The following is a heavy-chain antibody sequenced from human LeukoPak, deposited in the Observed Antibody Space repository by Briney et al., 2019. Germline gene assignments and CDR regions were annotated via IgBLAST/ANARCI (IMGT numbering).Heavy chain of an antibody. D-gene: IGHD5/OR15-5a*01. Sequence: SETLSLTCTVSGGSISSYYWSWTRQPPGKGLEWIGYIYYSGSTNYNPSLKSRVTISVDTSKNQFSLKLSSVTAADTAVYYCARDHQIAWGVYGYDAFDIWGQGTMVTVSS. CDR2: IYYSGST. V-gene: IGHV4-59*01. J-gene: IGHJ3*02. CDR3: ARDHQIAWGVYGYDAFDI. CDR1: GGSISSYY.